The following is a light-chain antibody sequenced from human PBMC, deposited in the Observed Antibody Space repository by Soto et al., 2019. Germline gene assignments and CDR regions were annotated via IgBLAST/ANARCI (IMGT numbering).Light chain of an antibody. CDR3: QQYRRSHRT. CDR1: QSLASTF. J-gene: IGKJ1*01. V-gene: IGKV3-20*01. Sequence: IVLTQSPGTLSLSPGDRATLSCRASQSLASTFLAWYQQKPGQAPRLLIHSASSRATGIPESFSGRGYGTGFTLTISRLEPEDFAVYYCQQYRRSHRTFGQGTKGDI. CDR2: SAS.